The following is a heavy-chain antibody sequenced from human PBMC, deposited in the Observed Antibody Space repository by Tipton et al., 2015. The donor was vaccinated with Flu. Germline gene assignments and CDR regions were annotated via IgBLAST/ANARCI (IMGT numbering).Heavy chain of an antibody. CDR1: GDSIGSDYY. CDR2: THRSGNT. J-gene: IGHJ5*02. Sequence: TLSLTCSVSGDSIGSDYYWGWIRQPPGKGLEWLGNTHRSGNTYYNSSLKSRVTISLDKSKNQFSLRLVSMTATDTAVYYCARRGYSNYVSEPKNWFDPWGQGILVTVPS. CDR3: ARRGYSNYVSEPKNWFDP. D-gene: IGHD4-11*01. V-gene: IGHV4-38-2*01.